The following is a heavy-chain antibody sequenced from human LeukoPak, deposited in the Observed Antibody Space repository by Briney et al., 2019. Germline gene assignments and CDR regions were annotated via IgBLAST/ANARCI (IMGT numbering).Heavy chain of an antibody. J-gene: IGHJ6*03. CDR1: GGSISSSSYY. Sequence: SETLSLTCTVSGGSISSSSYYWGWIRQPPGKGLEWIGSIYYSGSTYYNPSLKSRVTISVDTSKNQFSLKLSSVTAADTAVYHCARHGGPLWELTYYYYYMDVWGKGTTVTVSS. V-gene: IGHV4-39*01. CDR3: ARHGGPLWELTYYYYYMDV. D-gene: IGHD1-26*01. CDR2: IYYSGST.